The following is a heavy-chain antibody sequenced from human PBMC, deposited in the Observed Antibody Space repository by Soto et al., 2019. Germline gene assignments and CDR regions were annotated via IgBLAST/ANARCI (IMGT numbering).Heavy chain of an antibody. CDR3: ARGVLLAPDV. Sequence: SETLSLTCSVSGGSITSHYWTWVLQPPGKGLEWIGYMYYSGRTNYNPSLKSRVTVSIDPSKNQFSLQMSSITAADTDVYYCARGVLLAPDVWGQGTTVTVSS. D-gene: IGHD1-26*01. CDR1: GGSITSHY. J-gene: IGHJ6*02. CDR2: MYYSGRT. V-gene: IGHV4-59*08.